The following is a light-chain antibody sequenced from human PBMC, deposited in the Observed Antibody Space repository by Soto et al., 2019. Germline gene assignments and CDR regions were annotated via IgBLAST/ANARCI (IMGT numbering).Light chain of an antibody. Sequence: DIVLTQSPATLSLSPGERATLSCRASQSVGRYLAWYQQKPGQAPRLLIYDASTRASGIRARFSGSGSGTDFTLTISSLEPEDFAISYCQQRSIWPPRYTFGQGTKVDIK. CDR2: DAS. CDR1: QSVGRY. V-gene: IGKV3-11*01. CDR3: QQRSIWPPRYT. J-gene: IGKJ2*01.